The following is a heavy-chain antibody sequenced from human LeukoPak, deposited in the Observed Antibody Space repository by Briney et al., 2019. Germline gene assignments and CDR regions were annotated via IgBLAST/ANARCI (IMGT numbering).Heavy chain of an antibody. V-gene: IGHV3-23*01. CDR3: AKDRVSPGFNWFDP. J-gene: IGHJ5*02. CDR2: INGRGDNT. CDR1: GFTFSNYG. D-gene: IGHD2/OR15-2a*01. Sequence: PGGSLRLSCAASGFTFSNYGMHWVRQAPGKGLEWVSAINGRGDNTYYADFVKGRFTISRDNSKSTVYLQMNSLRTEDTAVYYCAKDRVSPGFNWFDPWGQGTLVTVSS.